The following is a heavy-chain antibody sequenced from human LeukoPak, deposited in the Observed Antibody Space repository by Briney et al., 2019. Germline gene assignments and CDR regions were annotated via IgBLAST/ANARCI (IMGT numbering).Heavy chain of an antibody. CDR1: GFTFSSYA. V-gene: IGHV3-30*04. Sequence: PGGSLRLSCAASGFTFSSYAMHWVRQAPGKGLEWVAVISYDGSNKYYADSVKGRFTISRDNSKNTLYLQMNSLRAEDTAVYYCARDSGSKRTYYFDYWGQGTLVTVSS. D-gene: IGHD6-19*01. CDR3: ARDSGSKRTYYFDY. J-gene: IGHJ4*02. CDR2: ISYDGSNK.